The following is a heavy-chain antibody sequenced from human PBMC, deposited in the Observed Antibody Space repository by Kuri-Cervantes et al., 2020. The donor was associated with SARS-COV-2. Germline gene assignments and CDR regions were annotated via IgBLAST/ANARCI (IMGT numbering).Heavy chain of an antibody. V-gene: IGHV3-30*18. CDR1: GFTFSRNS. CDR2: IGYDGSRK. J-gene: IGHJ4*02. Sequence: GESLKISCVASGFTFSRNSMNWVRQAPGKGLEWVAAIGYDGSRKHYSDSLKGRFTISRDNSQNTVYLQMSTLRDDDTAVYYCAKEGSSGWYGGDWGQGALVTVSS. CDR3: AKEGSSGWYGGD. D-gene: IGHD6-19*01.